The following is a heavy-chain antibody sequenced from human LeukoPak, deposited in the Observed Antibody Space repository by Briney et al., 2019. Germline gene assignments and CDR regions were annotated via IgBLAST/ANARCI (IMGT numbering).Heavy chain of an antibody. V-gene: IGHV4-59*11. Sequence: PSETLSLTCTVSGGSISSHYWSWIRQPPGKGLEWSGYIYYSGSTNYNPSLKSRVTISVDTSKNQFSLKLSSVTAADTAVYYCARVDDFWSGHYYYYYMDVWGKGTTVTVSS. CDR2: IYYSGST. CDR1: GGSISSHY. D-gene: IGHD3-3*01. CDR3: ARVDDFWSGHYYYYYMDV. J-gene: IGHJ6*03.